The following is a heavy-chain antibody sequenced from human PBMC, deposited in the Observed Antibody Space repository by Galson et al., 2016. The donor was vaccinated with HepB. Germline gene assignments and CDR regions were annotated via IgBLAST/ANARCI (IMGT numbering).Heavy chain of an antibody. D-gene: IGHD6-19*01. CDR3: TAEGNTSGLYGFLDY. Sequence: SLRLSCAASGFTFTYAWMSWVRQAPGKGLEWVGRIKTKTDSGATDYAAPVKGRFTISRDDSKNMLYLQMNSLKTEDTAVYYCTAEGNTSGLYGFLDYWGQGTLVTGSS. CDR1: GFTFTYAW. V-gene: IGHV3-15*01. J-gene: IGHJ4*02. CDR2: IKTKTDSGAT.